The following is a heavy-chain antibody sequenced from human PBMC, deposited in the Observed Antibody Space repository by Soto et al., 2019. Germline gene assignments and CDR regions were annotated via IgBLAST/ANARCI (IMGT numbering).Heavy chain of an antibody. V-gene: IGHV3-23*01. CDR1: GFTFSSYA. CDR2: ISGSGGST. D-gene: IGHD3-22*01. J-gene: IGHJ4*02. Sequence: GRSLRLSCAASGFTFSSYAMSWVRQAPGKGLEWVSAISGSGGSTYYADSVKGRFTISRDNSKNTLYLQMNSLRAEDTAVYYCAKDRSITMIVVVLGYFDYWGQGTLVTVSS. CDR3: AKDRSITMIVVVLGYFDY.